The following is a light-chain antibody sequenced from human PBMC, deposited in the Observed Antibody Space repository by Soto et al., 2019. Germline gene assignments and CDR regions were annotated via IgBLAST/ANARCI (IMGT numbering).Light chain of an antibody. CDR1: QSVSSSY. V-gene: IGKV3-20*01. Sequence: EIVLTQSPGTLSLSPGERATLSCRASQSVSSSYLAWYQQKPGQAPRLLIYGASSRATGIPDRFSGSGSGTDFTLTISRLEPEDFVVYYCQQYGSSPLTFGGGPKVEIK. CDR2: GAS. CDR3: QQYGSSPLT. J-gene: IGKJ4*01.